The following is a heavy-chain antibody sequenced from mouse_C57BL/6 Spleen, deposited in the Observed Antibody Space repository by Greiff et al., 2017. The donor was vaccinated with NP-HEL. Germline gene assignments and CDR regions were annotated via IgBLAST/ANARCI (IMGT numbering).Heavy chain of an antibody. D-gene: IGHD2-5*01. Sequence: EVQLVESGGDLVKPGGSLKLSCAASGFTFSSYGMSWVRQTPDKRLEWVATISSGGSYTYYPDSVKGRFTISRDNAKNTLYLQMSSLKSEDTAMYYCARSGYSNYEDDYWGQGTTLTVSS. V-gene: IGHV5-6*01. CDR1: GFTFSSYG. CDR2: ISSGGSYT. J-gene: IGHJ2*01. CDR3: ARSGYSNYEDDY.